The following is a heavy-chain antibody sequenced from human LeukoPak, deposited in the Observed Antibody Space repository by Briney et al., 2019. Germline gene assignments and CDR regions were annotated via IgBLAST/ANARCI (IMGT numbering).Heavy chain of an antibody. CDR2: MSGTGYSK. J-gene: IGHJ4*02. V-gene: IGHV3-23*01. CDR1: GFTLSTYY. Sequence: GGSLRLSCAASGFTLSTYYMGCVCEAPGKALEFVSGMSGTGYSKHYADSVKGRFTISRDESKNILYLEMNSLSAEDTALYYCAKDGFNWLPFDDWGQGTLVAVSS. CDR3: AKDGFNWLPFDD. D-gene: IGHD3-10*01.